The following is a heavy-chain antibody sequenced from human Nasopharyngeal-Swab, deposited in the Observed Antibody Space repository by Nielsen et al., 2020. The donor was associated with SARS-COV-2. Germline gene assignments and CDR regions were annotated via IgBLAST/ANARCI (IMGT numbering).Heavy chain of an antibody. Sequence: GGSLRLSCAASGFTFDDYAMPWVRQAPGRGLEWVSAINWNSRSIGYADSVRGRFTISRDNAKNSLYLQMNSLRTEDTALYYCAKVNSGGYLHYSFDYWGQGALVTVSS. CDR1: GFTFDDYA. CDR3: AKVNSGGYLHYSFDY. J-gene: IGHJ4*02. V-gene: IGHV3-9*01. CDR2: INWNSRSI. D-gene: IGHD1-26*01.